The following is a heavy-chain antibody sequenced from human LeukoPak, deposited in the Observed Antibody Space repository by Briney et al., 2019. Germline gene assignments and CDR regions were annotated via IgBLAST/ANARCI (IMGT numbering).Heavy chain of an antibody. Sequence: SETLSLTCTVSGGSVSSGSYFWTWIRQPPGKGLEWIGYISYSGNSNYNPSLKSRVTISVDTSKNQVSLKLTSVTAADTAVYYCARDGGGGNGSRWRYSDIWGRGTLDTVSS. CDR2: ISYSGNS. J-gene: IGHJ2*01. CDR3: ARDGGGGNGSRWRYSDI. D-gene: IGHD2-15*01. CDR1: GGSVSSGSYF. V-gene: IGHV4-61*01.